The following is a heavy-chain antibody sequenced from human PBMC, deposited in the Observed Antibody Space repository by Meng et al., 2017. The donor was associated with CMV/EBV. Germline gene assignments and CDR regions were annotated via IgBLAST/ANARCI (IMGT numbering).Heavy chain of an antibody. CDR1: GYTFTSYY. Sequence: ASVKVSCKASGYTFTSYYMNWVRQAPGQGLEWMGIINPSGGSTSYAQKFQGRVTMTRDTSTSTVYMELSSLRSEDTAVYYCARVRKANTEGLYYYYGMDVWGQGTTVTVSS. V-gene: IGHV1-46*01. CDR2: INPSGGST. D-gene: IGHD1/OR15-1a*01. CDR3: ARVRKANTEGLYYYYGMDV. J-gene: IGHJ6*02.